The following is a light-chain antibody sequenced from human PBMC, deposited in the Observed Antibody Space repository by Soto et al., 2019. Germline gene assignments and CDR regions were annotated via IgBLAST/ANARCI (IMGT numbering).Light chain of an antibody. CDR3: QQYNDWPPT. J-gene: IGKJ1*01. Sequence: EIVMTQSPATLSVSPGERATLSCRASPSVSSNLAWYQQNPGQAPRLLIYGASTRAPGIPARFSGSGSGAEFTLTISSLQSEDFAVYYCQQYNDWPPTFGQGTKVEIK. V-gene: IGKV3-15*01. CDR2: GAS. CDR1: PSVSSN.